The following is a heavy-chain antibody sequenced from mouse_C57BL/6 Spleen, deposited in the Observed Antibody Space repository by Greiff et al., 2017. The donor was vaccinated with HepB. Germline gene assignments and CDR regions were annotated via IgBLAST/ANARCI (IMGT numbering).Heavy chain of an antibody. D-gene: IGHD2-4*01. V-gene: IGHV1-15*01. CDR1: GYTFTDYE. CDR2: IDPETGGT. Sequence: QVQLQQSGAELVRPGASVTLSCKASGYTFTDYEMHWVKQTPVHGLEWIGAIDPETGGTAYNQKFKGKAILTADKSSSTAYMELRSLTSEDSAVYYCTRGRGDYPWFAYWGQGTLVTVSA. J-gene: IGHJ3*01. CDR3: TRGRGDYPWFAY.